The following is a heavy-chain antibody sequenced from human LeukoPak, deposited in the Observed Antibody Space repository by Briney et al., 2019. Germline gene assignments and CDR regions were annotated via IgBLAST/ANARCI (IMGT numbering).Heavy chain of an antibody. Sequence: GKSLHISGKGSGYRFTIYWIGWVGQMPGKGLEWMGIIYPGDSDTRYSPSFQGQLTISADKSISTAYLQWSSLKASDTAIYYCARRRGGYCSGGSCYWFEPWGQGTLVTVST. V-gene: IGHV5-51*01. CDR3: ARRRGGYCSGGSCYWFEP. D-gene: IGHD2-15*01. J-gene: IGHJ5*02. CDR1: GYRFTIYW. CDR2: IYPGDSDT.